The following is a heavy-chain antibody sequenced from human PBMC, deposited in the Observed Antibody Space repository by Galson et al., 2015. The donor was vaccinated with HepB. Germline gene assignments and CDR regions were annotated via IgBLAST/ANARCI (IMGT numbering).Heavy chain of an antibody. CDR1: GYTFTSYN. CDR3: ARGGARGFGGVMGYYGMDV. D-gene: IGHD3-16*01. CDR2: INPSGGST. Sequence: SVKVSCKASGYTFTSYNMHWVRQAPGQGLEWMGIINPSGGSTSYAQKFQGRVTMTRDTSTSTVYMELSSLRSEDTAVYYCARGGARGFGGVMGYYGMDVWGQGTTVTVSS. V-gene: IGHV1-46*01. J-gene: IGHJ6*02.